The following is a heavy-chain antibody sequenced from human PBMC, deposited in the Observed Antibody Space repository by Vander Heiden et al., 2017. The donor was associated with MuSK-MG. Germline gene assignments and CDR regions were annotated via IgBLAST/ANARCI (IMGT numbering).Heavy chain of an antibody. V-gene: IGHV3-48*01. CDR2: ISSSSSTI. J-gene: IGHJ6*02. D-gene: IGHD6-19*01. Sequence: EVQLVESGGGLVQPGGSLRLSCPASGFTFSSHSMNWVRQAPGKGLEWVSYISSSSSTIYYADSVKGRFTISRDNAKNSLYLQMNSLRAEDTAVYYCARDAVAVAGMYYYYGMDVWGQGTTVTVSS. CDR3: ARDAVAVAGMYYYYGMDV. CDR1: GFTFSSHS.